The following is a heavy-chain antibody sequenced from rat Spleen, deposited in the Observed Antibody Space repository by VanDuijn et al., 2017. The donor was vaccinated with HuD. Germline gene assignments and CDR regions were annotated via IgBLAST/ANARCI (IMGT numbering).Heavy chain of an antibody. CDR1: GFTFNNYW. Sequence: EVQLVESGGGLVQPGRSLKLSCAASGFTFNNYWMTWIRQAPTKGLEWVATISYGDSSGHSGTYYRDSVKGRFTISRDNAKSTLSLQMDSLGSEDTATYYCARRHYGYTDYFDYWGQGVMVTVSS. CDR2: ISYGDSSGHSGT. V-gene: IGHV5-29*01. J-gene: IGHJ2*01. CDR3: ARRHYGYTDYFDY. D-gene: IGHD1-9*01.